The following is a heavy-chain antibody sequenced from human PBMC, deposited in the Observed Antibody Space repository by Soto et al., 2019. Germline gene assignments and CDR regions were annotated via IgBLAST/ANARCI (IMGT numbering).Heavy chain of an antibody. CDR1: GFTFSSYS. CDR2: ISSSSSYI. CDR3: ARDTTTDSSGYYYSPNNFDY. J-gene: IGHJ4*02. Sequence: GGSLRLSCAASGFTFSSYSMNWVRQAPGKGLEWVSSISSSSSYIYYADSVKGRFTISRDNAKNSLYLQMNSLRAEDTAVYYCARDTTTDSSGYYYSPNNFDYWGQGTLVSVSS. D-gene: IGHD3-22*01. V-gene: IGHV3-21*01.